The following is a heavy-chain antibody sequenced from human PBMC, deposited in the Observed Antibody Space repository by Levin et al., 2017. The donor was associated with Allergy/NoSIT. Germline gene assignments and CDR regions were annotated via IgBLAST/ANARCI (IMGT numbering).Heavy chain of an antibody. J-gene: IGHJ3*02. V-gene: IGHV1-46*01. Sequence: ASVKVSCKASGYTFTSYYMHWVRQAPGQGLEWMGIINPSGGSTSYAQKFQGRVTMTRDTSTSTVYMELSSLRSEDTAVYYCARDRTGIAVAGTESHNAFDIWGQGTMVTVSS. CDR2: INPSGGST. CDR1: GYTFTSYY. D-gene: IGHD6-19*01. CDR3: ARDRTGIAVAGTESHNAFDI.